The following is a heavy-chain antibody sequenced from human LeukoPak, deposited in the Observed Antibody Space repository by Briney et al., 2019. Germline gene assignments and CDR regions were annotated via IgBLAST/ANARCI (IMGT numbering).Heavy chain of an antibody. CDR3: TTDTGQRIEYDYDSSGYWY. Sequence: GGSMRLSSAASGFTFSNAWMSWVRQAPGKGQEWVGRNKSKTDGGTTDYAAPVKGRFTISRDDAKNTLYLQMNRLKTEDTAVYYCTTDTGQRIEYDYDSSGYWYWGQGTLVTVSS. V-gene: IGHV3-15*01. CDR2: NKSKTDGGTT. CDR1: GFTFSNAW. J-gene: IGHJ4*02. D-gene: IGHD3-22*01.